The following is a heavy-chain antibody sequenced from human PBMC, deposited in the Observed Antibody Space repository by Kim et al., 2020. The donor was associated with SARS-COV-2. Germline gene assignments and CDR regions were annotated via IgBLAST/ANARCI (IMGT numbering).Heavy chain of an antibody. Sequence: ASVKVSCKASGYTFTSYGISWVRQAPGQGLEWMGWISAYNGNTNYAQKLQGRVTMTTDTSTSTAYMELRSLRSDDTAVYYCARDSSGWYRYYYMDGWGKGTTVTVSS. CDR2: ISAYNGNT. V-gene: IGHV1-18*01. J-gene: IGHJ6*03. D-gene: IGHD6-19*01. CDR1: GYTFTSYG. CDR3: ARDSSGWYRYYYMDG.